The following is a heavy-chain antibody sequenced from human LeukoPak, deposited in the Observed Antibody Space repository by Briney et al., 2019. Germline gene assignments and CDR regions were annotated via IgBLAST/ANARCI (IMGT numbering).Heavy chain of an antibody. CDR1: GFTFDDYA. J-gene: IGHJ4*02. CDR2: ISWNSGSI. CDR3: AKGACSSTSCYTGDY. V-gene: IGHV3-9*01. D-gene: IGHD2-2*02. Sequence: GRSLRLSCAASGFTFDDYAMRWGRQAPGKGLEWGLGISWNSGSIGYADSVEGRVTISRDNATNSLYLQMNSLRAEDTALYYCAKGACSSTSCYTGDYWGQGTLVTVSS.